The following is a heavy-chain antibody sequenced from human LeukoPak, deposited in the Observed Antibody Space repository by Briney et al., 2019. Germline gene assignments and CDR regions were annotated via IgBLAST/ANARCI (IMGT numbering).Heavy chain of an antibody. J-gene: IGHJ5*02. D-gene: IGHD3-10*01. V-gene: IGHV4-4*07. Sequence: SETLSLTCTVSGGSISSYYWSWIRQPAGKGLEWIGRIHTSGSTNYNPSLKSRVTMSADTSKNQFSLKLSSVTAADTAVYYCAKDTNTVGVIRWFDPWGQGTLVTVSS. CDR3: AKDTNTVGVIRWFDP. CDR2: IHTSGST. CDR1: GGSISSYY.